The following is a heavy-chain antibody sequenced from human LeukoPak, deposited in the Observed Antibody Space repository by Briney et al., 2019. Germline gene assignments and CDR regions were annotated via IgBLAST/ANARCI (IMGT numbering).Heavy chain of an antibody. Sequence: SVKVSCKASGGTFSSYAISWVRQAPGQGLEWMGGIIPIFDTANYAQKFQGRVTITADESTSTAYMELSSLKASDTAMYYCASAIYYYGSGTKGGYFDYWGQGTLVTVSS. J-gene: IGHJ4*02. V-gene: IGHV1-69*13. CDR2: IIPIFDTA. CDR1: GGTFSSYA. D-gene: IGHD3-10*01. CDR3: ASAIYYYGSGTKGGYFDY.